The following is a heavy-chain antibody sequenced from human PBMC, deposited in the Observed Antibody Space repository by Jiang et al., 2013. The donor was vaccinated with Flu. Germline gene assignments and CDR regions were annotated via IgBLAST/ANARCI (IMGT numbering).Heavy chain of an antibody. Sequence: SQTLSLTCAISGDSVPSYSVTWNWIRQSPSRGLEWLGRTYYRSKWYTDYAVSVKSRITINPDTSKNQFSLQLNSVTPEDTAVFYXTRGDGGGSFDYWGQGTLVTVS. V-gene: IGHV6-1*01. D-gene: IGHD5-24*01. CDR3: TRGDGGGSFDY. CDR2: TYYRSKWYT. CDR1: GDSVPSYSVT. J-gene: IGHJ4*02.